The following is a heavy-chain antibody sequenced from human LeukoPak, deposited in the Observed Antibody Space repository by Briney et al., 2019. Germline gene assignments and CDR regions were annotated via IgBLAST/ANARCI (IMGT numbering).Heavy chain of an antibody. CDR2: ISWNSGSI. Sequence: GGSLRLSCAASGFTFDDYAMHWVRQAPGKGLEWVSGISWNSGSIGYADSVKGRFTISRDNAKNSLYLQMNSLRAEDTALYYCAKGPYGDYAYWYFDLWGRGTLVTVSP. D-gene: IGHD4-17*01. V-gene: IGHV3-9*01. CDR1: GFTFDDYA. CDR3: AKGPYGDYAYWYFDL. J-gene: IGHJ2*01.